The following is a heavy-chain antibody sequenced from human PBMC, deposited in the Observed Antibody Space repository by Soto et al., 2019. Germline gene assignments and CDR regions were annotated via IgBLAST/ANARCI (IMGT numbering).Heavy chain of an antibody. CDR1: GFTFSSYA. V-gene: IGHV3-30-3*01. Sequence: GGSLRLSCAASGFTFSSYAMHWVRQAPGKGLEWVAVISYDGSNKYYADSVKGRFTISRDNSKNTLYLQMNSLRAEDTAVYYCARDQDCSSTSCYFELYYYYYGMDAWGQGTTVTVSS. CDR3: ARDQDCSSTSCYFELYYYYYGMDA. CDR2: ISYDGSNK. J-gene: IGHJ6*02. D-gene: IGHD2-2*01.